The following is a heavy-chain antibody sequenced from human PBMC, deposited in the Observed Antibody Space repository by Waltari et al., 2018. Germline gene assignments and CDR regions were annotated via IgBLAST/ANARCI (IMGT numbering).Heavy chain of an antibody. D-gene: IGHD2-15*01. CDR1: GFTVSSNY. CDR2: INSGAKT. CDR3: ARGGDATGNNHYAFDI. J-gene: IGHJ3*02. Sequence: EVQLVETGGGLIQPGGSLRLSCAASGFTVSSNYMSWVRQAPGKGLEWVEVINSGAKTKYADSVKGRFTISRDNSKNTLSLQMNSLRAEDAAVYYCARGGDATGNNHYAFDIWGQGTLVTVSA. V-gene: IGHV3-53*02.